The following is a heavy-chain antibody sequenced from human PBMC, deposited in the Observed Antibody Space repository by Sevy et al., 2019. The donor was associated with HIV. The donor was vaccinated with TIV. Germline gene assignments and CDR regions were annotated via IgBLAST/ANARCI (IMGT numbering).Heavy chain of an antibody. CDR1: GFTVSSNY. J-gene: IGHJ4*02. V-gene: IGHV3-53*01. CDR3: ARGGDCSGGSCYDY. CDR2: IYSGGST. D-gene: IGHD2-15*01. Sequence: GGSLRLSCAASGFTVSSNYMSWVRQAPGKGLEWVSVIYSGGSTFYADSVKGRFTISRDSSKNTLYLQVSSPRAEDTAVYYCARGGDCSGGSCYDYWGQGTLVTVSS.